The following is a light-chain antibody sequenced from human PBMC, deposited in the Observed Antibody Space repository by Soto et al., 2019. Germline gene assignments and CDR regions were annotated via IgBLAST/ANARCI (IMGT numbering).Light chain of an antibody. Sequence: QSVLTQPASVSGSPGQSITISCTGTSSDVGGYNYVSWYQHLPGKAPKLIIYDVSNRPSGVSIRFSGSKSDNTASLTISGLQPEDEADYHCSSYTTSNTRQIVFGTGTKVTVL. J-gene: IGLJ1*01. CDR1: SSDVGGYNY. CDR3: SSYTTSNTRQIV. V-gene: IGLV2-14*03. CDR2: DVS.